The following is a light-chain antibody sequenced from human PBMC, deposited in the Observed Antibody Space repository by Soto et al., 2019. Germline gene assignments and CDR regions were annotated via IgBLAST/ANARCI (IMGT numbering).Light chain of an antibody. CDR1: SSDVGGYNY. CDR3: SSYAGSNNWE. J-gene: IGLJ1*01. V-gene: IGLV2-8*01. CDR2: EVS. Sequence: QSALTQPPSASGSPGQSVTISCTGTSSDVGGYNYVSWYQQHPGKAPKLMIYEVSKRPSGVPDRFSGSKSGNTASLTVSGLQAEDEADYYCSSYAGSNNWEFGTGTKLTVL.